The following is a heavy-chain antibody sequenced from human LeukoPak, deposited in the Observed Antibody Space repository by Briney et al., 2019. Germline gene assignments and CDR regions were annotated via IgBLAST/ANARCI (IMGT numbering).Heavy chain of an antibody. Sequence: GASVKVSCKASGYTFTSYGISWVRQAPGQGLEWMACISAYNGNTNYAQKLQGRFTMTTDTSTSTAYMELRSLRSDGTAVYYCAREHPYYYDSSGYYPHYFDSCGQGALVTVSS. J-gene: IGHJ4*02. V-gene: IGHV1-18*01. D-gene: IGHD3-22*01. CDR2: ISAYNGNT. CDR1: GYTFTSYG. CDR3: AREHPYYYDSSGYYPHYFDS.